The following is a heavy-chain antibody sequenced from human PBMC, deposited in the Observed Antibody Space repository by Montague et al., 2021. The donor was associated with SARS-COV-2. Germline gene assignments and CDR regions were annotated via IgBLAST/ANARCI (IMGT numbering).Heavy chain of an antibody. D-gene: IGHD2/OR15-2a*01. CDR3: ARAQMAVTEYYPDY. V-gene: IGHV4-39*01. Sequence: SETLSLTCSVSGGSISSSSHYWAWIRQPPGRRLEWIGTIYYSGTTLYHPSLKSRITMSVDTSDNQFSLQLNSVSATDTAIYYCARAQMAVTEYYPDYWGQGILVTVS. CDR1: GGSISSSSHY. J-gene: IGHJ4*02. CDR2: IYYSGTT.